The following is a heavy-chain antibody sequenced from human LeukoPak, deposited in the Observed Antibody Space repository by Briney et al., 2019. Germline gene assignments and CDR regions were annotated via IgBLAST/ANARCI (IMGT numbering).Heavy chain of an antibody. J-gene: IGHJ4*02. CDR1: GYTSTSYG. V-gene: IGHV1-18*01. Sequence: ASVKVSCKASGYTSTSYGISWVRQAPLDRRAWVWWICAHNGNTNYVQKLRGRVTMTTDTSTCTDYMELRSRRSDDTAVYYCARDRVYYDSSGYYYFDYWGQETLDRVFS. CDR2: ICAHNGNT. D-gene: IGHD3-22*01. CDR3: ARDRVYYDSSGYYYFDY.